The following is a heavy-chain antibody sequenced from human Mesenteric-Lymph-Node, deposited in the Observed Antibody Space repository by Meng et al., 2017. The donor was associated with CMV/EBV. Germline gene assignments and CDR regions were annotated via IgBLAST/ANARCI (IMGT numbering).Heavy chain of an antibody. D-gene: IGHD2-2*01. CDR3: ARGGPNRFYLPAAVYNGMDV. V-gene: IGHV4-31*03. CDR1: GGSISSGAYY. CDR2: IYYSGTT. J-gene: IGHJ6*02. Sequence: SETLSLTCTVSGGSISSGAYYWSWIRQHPGKGLEWVGYIYYSGTTYYNPSLKSRLTISLDTSKNQFSLKLSSVTAADTAVYYCARGGPNRFYLPAAVYNGMDVWGQGTTVTVSS.